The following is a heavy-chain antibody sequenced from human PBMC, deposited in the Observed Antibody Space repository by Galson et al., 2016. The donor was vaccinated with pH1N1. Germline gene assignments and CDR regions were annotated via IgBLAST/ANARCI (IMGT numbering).Heavy chain of an antibody. CDR3: ARDRGVFDI. J-gene: IGHJ3*02. Sequence: SVKVSCKASGNTFISYGIAWVRQAPGQGPEWMGWISAYDGHTDYAQNFQGRVAMTIDTSTSTANMELRSLRSDDTAVYYCARDRGVFDIWGQGTRVTVSS. V-gene: IGHV1-18*01. CDR1: GNTFISYG. D-gene: IGHD3-10*01. CDR2: ISAYDGHT.